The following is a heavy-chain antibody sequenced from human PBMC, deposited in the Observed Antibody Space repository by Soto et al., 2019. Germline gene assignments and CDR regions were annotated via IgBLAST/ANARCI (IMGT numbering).Heavy chain of an antibody. CDR3: ERGIRVYDYVWVSLEY. V-gene: IGHV1-8*01. J-gene: IGHJ4*02. D-gene: IGHD3-16*01. CDR1: GYTFTSYD. Sequence: QVQLVQSGAEVKKPGASVKVSCKASGYTFTSYDINWVRQATGQGLEWMGWMNPNSGNTGYAQKFQRRVTITRNTYISTAYREQGNLRSEDTAVYYCERGIRVYDYVWVSLEYWGPGTKLTVAS. CDR2: MNPNSGNT.